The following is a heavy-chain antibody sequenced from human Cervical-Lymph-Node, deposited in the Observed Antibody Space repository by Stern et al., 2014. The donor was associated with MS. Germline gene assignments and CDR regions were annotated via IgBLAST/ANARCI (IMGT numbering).Heavy chain of an antibody. CDR3: AKGGSGSYLD. V-gene: IGHV3-30*09. CDR1: GFVFRRHP. Sequence: MQLVESGGGVFQPGRSLRLSCAASGFVFRRHPLHCVRQAPGKGLAWVALISYDGRDKYYTDSVKGRFAVSRDNSNNTVDLEMNSLRLEDTAVYYCAKGGSGSYLDWGQGSLVTVSS. J-gene: IGHJ4*02. D-gene: IGHD1-26*01. CDR2: ISYDGRDK.